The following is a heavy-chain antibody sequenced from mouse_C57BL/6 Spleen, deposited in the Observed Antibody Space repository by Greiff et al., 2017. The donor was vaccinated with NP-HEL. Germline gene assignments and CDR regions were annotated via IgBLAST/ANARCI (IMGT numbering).Heavy chain of an antibody. CDR2: IYPGDGDT. J-gene: IGHJ4*01. V-gene: IGHV1-82*01. CDR1: GYAFSSSW. CDR3: AREVAMDY. Sequence: QVQLQQSGPELVKPGASVKISCKASGYAFSSSWMNWVKQRPGKGLEWIGRIYPGDGDTNYNGKFKGQATLTADKSSSTAYMQLSSLTSEDSAVYFCAREVAMDYWGQGTSVTVSS.